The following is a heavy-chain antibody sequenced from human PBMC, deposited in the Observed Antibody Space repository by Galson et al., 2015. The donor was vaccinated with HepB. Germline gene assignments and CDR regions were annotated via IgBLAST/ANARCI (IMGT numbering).Heavy chain of an antibody. CDR3: ARSSLNYVWGSYRYFDY. Sequence: SVKVSCKASGYTFTSYGISWVRQAPGQGLEWMGWISAYNGNTNYAQKLQGRVTMTTDTSTSTAYMELRSLRSDDTAVYYCARSSLNYVWGSYRYFDYWGQGTLVTVSS. V-gene: IGHV1-18*01. CDR2: ISAYNGNT. J-gene: IGHJ4*02. CDR1: GYTFTSYG. D-gene: IGHD3-16*02.